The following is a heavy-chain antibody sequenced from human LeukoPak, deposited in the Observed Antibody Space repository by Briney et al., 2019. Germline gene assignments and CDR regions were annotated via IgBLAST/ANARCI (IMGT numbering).Heavy chain of an antibody. CDR2: ISSSSSYI. Sequence: PGGSLSLSCAASGFTFSSYSMNWVRQAPGKGLEWVSSISSSSSYIYYADSVKGRFTISRDNAKYSLYLQMNSLRAEDTDVYYCARIDGGNFGYWGQGTLVTVSS. J-gene: IGHJ4*02. D-gene: IGHD4-23*01. V-gene: IGHV3-21*01. CDR1: GFTFSSYS. CDR3: ARIDGGNFGY.